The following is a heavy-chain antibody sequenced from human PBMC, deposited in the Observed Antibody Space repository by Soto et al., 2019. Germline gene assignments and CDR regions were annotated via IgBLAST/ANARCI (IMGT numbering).Heavy chain of an antibody. CDR2: ISSTTNYI. CDR1: GFTFTRYS. D-gene: IGHD3-10*01. CDR3: ARSSGVSTPYFDY. J-gene: IGHJ4*02. Sequence: GGSLRLSCAASGFTFTRYSMNWVRQAPGKGLEWVSSISSTTNYIYYTDSVKGRFTISRDNSLHTVYLQMNSLGPEDTAVYFCARSSGVSTPYFDYWGQGALVTVSS. V-gene: IGHV3-21*01.